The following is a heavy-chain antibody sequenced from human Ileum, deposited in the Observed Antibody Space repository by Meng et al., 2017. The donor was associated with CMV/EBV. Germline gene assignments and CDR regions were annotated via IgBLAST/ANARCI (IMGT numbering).Heavy chain of an antibody. V-gene: IGHV3-53*01. D-gene: IGHD2-2*01. CDR2: IYSGGST. CDR3: ARGFATSPYYYYGMDV. J-gene: IGHJ6*02. CDR1: GFTVSSNY. Sequence: GESLKISCAASGFTVSSNYMSWVRQAPGKGLEWVSVIYSGGSTYYADSVKGRFTISRDNSKNTLYLQMNSLRAEDTAVYYCARGFATSPYYYYGMDVWGQGTTVTCSS.